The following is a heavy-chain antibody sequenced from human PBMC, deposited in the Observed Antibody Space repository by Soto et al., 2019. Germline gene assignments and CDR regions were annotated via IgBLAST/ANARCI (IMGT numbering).Heavy chain of an antibody. Sequence: EVQLVESGGGLVQPGGSLRLSCAASGFTFSSYWMHWVRQAPGKGLVWVSRINSDGSSTSYADSVKGRFTISRDNAKNTLYLQMNSLRAEDTAVYYCARDESLYGDYFYYYYYGMDVWGQGTTVTVSS. J-gene: IGHJ6*02. CDR1: GFTFSSYW. CDR3: ARDESLYGDYFYYYYYGMDV. CDR2: INSDGSST. V-gene: IGHV3-74*01. D-gene: IGHD4-17*01.